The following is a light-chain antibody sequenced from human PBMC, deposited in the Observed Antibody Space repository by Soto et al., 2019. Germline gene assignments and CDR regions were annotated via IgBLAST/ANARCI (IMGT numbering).Light chain of an antibody. CDR2: GAS. CDR1: QSVSSY. V-gene: IGKV3-11*01. CDR3: QQYENSPIT. Sequence: EIVLTQSPATLSLSPGERATLSCRASQSVSSYLAWYQQKPGQAPRLLIYGASTRATDIPARFSGSGSGTEFTLTVNRLEPEDFAVYYCQQYENSPITFGQGTRLEIK. J-gene: IGKJ5*01.